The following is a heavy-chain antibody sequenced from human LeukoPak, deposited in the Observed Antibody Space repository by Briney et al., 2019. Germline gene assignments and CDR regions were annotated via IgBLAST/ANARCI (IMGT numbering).Heavy chain of an antibody. CDR1: GFTFSSYA. Sequence: GGSLRLSCAASGFTFSSYAMSWVRQAPGKGLVWVSAISGSGGSTYYADSVKGRFTISRDNSKNTLYLQMNSLRAEDTAVYYCATSNIVVVPAAIEDYWGQGTLVTVSS. CDR3: ATSNIVVVPAAIEDY. J-gene: IGHJ4*02. CDR2: ISGSGGST. D-gene: IGHD2-2*01. V-gene: IGHV3-23*01.